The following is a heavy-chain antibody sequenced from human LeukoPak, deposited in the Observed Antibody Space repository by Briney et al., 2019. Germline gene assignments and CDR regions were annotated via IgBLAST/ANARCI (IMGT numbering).Heavy chain of an antibody. D-gene: IGHD2-15*01. CDR3: AKMSAGYCGGGSCSGAYYYGMDV. CDR1: GFTFSSYG. Sequence: GGSLRLSCAASGFTFSSYGMHWVRQAPGKGLEWVAVISYDGSNKYYADSVKGRFTISRDNSKNTLYLQMNSLRAEDTAVYYCAKMSAGYCGGGSCSGAYYYGMDVWGQGTTVTVSS. J-gene: IGHJ6*02. CDR2: ISYDGSNK. V-gene: IGHV3-30*18.